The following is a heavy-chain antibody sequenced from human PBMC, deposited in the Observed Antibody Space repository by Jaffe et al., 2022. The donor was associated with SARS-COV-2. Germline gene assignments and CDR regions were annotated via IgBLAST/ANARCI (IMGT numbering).Heavy chain of an antibody. D-gene: IGHD6-19*01. CDR1: GGSFSGYY. V-gene: IGHV4-34*02. Sequence: QVQLQQWGAGLLKPSETLSLACVVYGGSFSGYYWTWIRQTPGKGLEWIGEITPTGSANYNPSLKSRVTILGDVSKNQFSLNLSSVTAADTGVYHCARGDQWLVPPMRYYFLDVWDKGTTVTVSS. CDR3: ARGDQWLVPPMRYYFLDV. CDR2: ITPTGSA. J-gene: IGHJ6*03.